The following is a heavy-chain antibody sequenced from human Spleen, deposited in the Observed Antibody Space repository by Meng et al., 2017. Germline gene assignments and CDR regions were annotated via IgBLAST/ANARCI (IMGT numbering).Heavy chain of an antibody. CDR1: GGAFSSLG. V-gene: IGHV1-69*01. J-gene: IGHJ4*02. CDR3: ARAAYSDPLEN. Sequence: QVQRVVSGAEVKKPGSSVKVACKASGGAFSSLGINWVRQAPGQGLEWMGGIIPVFGTARYAQKFQGRVTITADESTSTAYMDLSSLRSEDTAVYYCARAAYSDPLENWGQGTLVTVSS. CDR2: IIPVFGTA. D-gene: IGHD3-9*01.